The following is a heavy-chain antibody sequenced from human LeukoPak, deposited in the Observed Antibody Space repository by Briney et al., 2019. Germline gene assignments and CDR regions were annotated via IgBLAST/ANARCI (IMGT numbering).Heavy chain of an antibody. J-gene: IGHJ4*02. D-gene: IGHD4-17*01. CDR3: AREHKSYGDHPYYFDP. V-gene: IGHV4-30-4*01. Sequence: PSETLSLTCTVSSDSISSGDYYWSWIRQPAGKGRDVIGYINKKDGPFYNPPLRSRVSISIDTSKNQFSLKLTSVNAADTAVYFCAREHKSYGDHPYYFDPWGQGTLVTVSS. CDR2: INKKDGP. CDR1: SDSISSGDYY.